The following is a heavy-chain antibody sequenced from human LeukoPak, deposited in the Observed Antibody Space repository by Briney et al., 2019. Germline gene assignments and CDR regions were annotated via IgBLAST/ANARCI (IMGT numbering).Heavy chain of an antibody. CDR3: ARDNIVVVPAATYYYYGMDV. CDR2: ISGSGGST. D-gene: IGHD2-2*01. CDR1: GFTFSSYA. V-gene: IGHV3-23*01. J-gene: IGHJ6*02. Sequence: GGSLRLSCAASGFTFSSYAMSWVRQAPGKGLEWVSAISGSGGSTYYADSVKGRFTISRDNSKNTLYLQMNSLRAEDTAVYYCARDNIVVVPAATYYYYGMDVWGQGTTVTVSS.